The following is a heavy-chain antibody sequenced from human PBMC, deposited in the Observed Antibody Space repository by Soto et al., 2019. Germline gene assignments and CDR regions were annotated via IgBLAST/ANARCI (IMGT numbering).Heavy chain of an antibody. CDR2: IYPSDSTV. V-gene: IGHV5-51*01. CDR3: ARGNVANFFEP. CDR1: GYTFSSYL. J-gene: IGHJ5*02. Sequence: PGESLKISCKTSGYTFSSYLIVWVRQMPGKGLEWMGIIYPSDSTVKYSPSVDGQVTMSADKSISTAYLQWSSLKASDTAIYCWARGNVANFFEPWGQGTPVTVSS.